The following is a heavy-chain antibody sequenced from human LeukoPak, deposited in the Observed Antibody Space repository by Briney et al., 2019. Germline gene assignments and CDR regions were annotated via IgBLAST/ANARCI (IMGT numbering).Heavy chain of an antibody. CDR2: ISGSGGST. CDR3: AKDCSSGWYFFSYFDY. CDR1: GFTFSSYA. V-gene: IGHV3-23*01. Sequence: GGSLRLSCAASGFTFSSYAMSWVRRAPGKGLEWVSAISGSGGSTYYADSVKGRFTISRDNSKNTLYLQMNSLRAEDTAVYYCAKDCSSGWYFFSYFDYWGQGTLVTVSS. J-gene: IGHJ4*02. D-gene: IGHD6-19*01.